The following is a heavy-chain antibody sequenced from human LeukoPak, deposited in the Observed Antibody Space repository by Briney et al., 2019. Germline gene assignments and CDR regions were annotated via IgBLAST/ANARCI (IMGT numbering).Heavy chain of an antibody. CDR2: IYHSGST. V-gene: IGHV4-4*02. Sequence: SGTLSLTCAVSGGSISSSNWWSWVRQPPGKGLEWIGEIYHSGSTNYNPSLKSRVTISVDTSKNQFSLKLSSVTAADTAVYYCARDSPPYSAYYYYGMDVWGQGTTVTVSS. D-gene: IGHD5-12*01. CDR3: ARDSPPYSAYYYYGMDV. J-gene: IGHJ6*02. CDR1: GGSISSSNW.